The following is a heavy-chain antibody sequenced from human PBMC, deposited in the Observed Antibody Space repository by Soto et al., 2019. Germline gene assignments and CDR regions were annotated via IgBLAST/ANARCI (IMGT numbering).Heavy chain of an antibody. D-gene: IGHD2-8*01. CDR1: GFTFSNAW. CDR2: IKSKTDGGTT. V-gene: IGHV3-15*07. CDR3: TTGCTNGVCYWLWYYYYGMDV. J-gene: IGHJ6*02. Sequence: GGSLRLSCAASGFTFSNAWMNWVRQAPGKGLEWVGRIKSKTDGGTTDYAAPVKGRFTISRDDSKNTLYLQMNSLKTEDTAVYYCTTGCTNGVCYWLWYYYYGMDVWGQGTTVTVSS.